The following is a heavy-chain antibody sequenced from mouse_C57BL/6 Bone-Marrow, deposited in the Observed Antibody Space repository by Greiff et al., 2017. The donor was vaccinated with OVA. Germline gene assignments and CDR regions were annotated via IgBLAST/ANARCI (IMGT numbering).Heavy chain of an antibody. CDR2: IWSGGST. J-gene: IGHJ3*01. Sequence: VQLQQSGPGLVQPSQSLYITCTVSGFSLTSYGVHWVRQSPGKGLEWLGVIWSGGSTDYNAAFISRLSISKDNSKSQVFFKMNSLQADDTAIYYCARGQSWFAYWGQGTLVTVSA. CDR1: GFSLTSYG. CDR3: ARGQSWFAY. V-gene: IGHV2-2*01.